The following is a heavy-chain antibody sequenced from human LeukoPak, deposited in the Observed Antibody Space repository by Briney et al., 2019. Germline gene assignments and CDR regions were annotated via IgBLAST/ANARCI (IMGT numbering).Heavy chain of an antibody. D-gene: IGHD2-2*01. J-gene: IGHJ6*03. CDR2: MNPNSGNT. CDR3: ARSLPGYCSNTSCLLGYYMDV. CDR1: GYTFTSYD. V-gene: IGHV1-8*01. Sequence: ASVKVSCKASGYTFTSYDINWVRQATGQGLEWMGWMNPNSGNTGYAQKFQGRVTMTRNTSRSTAYMELSSLRSEDTAVYYCARSLPGYCSNTSCLLGYYMDVWGKGTTVTVSS.